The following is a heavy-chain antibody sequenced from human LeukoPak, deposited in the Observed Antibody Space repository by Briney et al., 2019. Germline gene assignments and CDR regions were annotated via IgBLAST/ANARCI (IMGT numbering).Heavy chain of an antibody. Sequence: SETLFLTCAVYGGSFSGYYWSWIRQPPGKGLEWIGEINHSGSTNYNPSLKSRVTISVDTSKNQFSLKLSSVTAADTAVYYCASAGIAVAGTPYYFDYWGQGTLVTVSS. V-gene: IGHV4-34*01. CDR1: GGSFSGYY. D-gene: IGHD6-19*01. CDR3: ASAGIAVAGTPYYFDY. J-gene: IGHJ4*02. CDR2: INHSGST.